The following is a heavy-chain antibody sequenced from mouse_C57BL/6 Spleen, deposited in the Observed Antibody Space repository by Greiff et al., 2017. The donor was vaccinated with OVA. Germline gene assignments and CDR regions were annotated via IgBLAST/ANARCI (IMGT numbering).Heavy chain of an antibody. D-gene: IGHD4-1*01. CDR2: ISSGSSTI. V-gene: IGHV5-17*01. CDR1: GFTFSDYG. Sequence: EVKLVESGGGLVKPGGSLKLSCAASGFTFSDYGMHWVRQAPEKGLEWVAYISSGSSTIYYADTVKGRFTISRDNAKNTLFLQMTSLRSEDTAMYYCARLGLYYFDYWGQGTTLTVSS. J-gene: IGHJ2*01. CDR3: ARLGLYYFDY.